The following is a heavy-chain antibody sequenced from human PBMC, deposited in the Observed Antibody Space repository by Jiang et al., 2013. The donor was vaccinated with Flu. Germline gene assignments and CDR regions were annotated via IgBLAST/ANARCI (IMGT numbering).Heavy chain of an antibody. CDR2: IVPISGSA. J-gene: IGHJ6*02. D-gene: IGHD3-10*01. Sequence: EVKKRGSSVKVSCKTSGGTFSSYSFSWVRQAPGQGLAWVGGIVPISGSADYAHNLQDRVTITADESTSTVYMEVSSLRSEDTAVYYCARSSGSSWDYYQYGMVVWGQGTRITVSS. V-gene: IGHV1-69*01. CDR1: GGTFSSYS. CDR3: ARSSGSSWDYYQYGMVV.